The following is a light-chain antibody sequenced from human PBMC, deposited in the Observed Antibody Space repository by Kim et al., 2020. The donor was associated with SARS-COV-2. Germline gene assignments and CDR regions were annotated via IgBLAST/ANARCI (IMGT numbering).Light chain of an antibody. V-gene: IGKV3-11*01. CDR3: QQRSNWPPIT. CDR2: DAS. Sequence: SPGERATLSCRARQSIGNYLAWYQQKPGQAPRLLIYDASTRATGIPARFSGSGSGTDFTLTISRLEPEDFAVYYCQQRSNWPPITFGQGTRLEIK. CDR1: QSIGNY. J-gene: IGKJ5*01.